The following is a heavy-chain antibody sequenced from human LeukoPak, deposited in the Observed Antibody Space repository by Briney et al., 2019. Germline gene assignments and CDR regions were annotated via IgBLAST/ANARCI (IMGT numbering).Heavy chain of an antibody. V-gene: IGHV1-2*02. CDR1: GYTFTDYY. J-gene: IGHJ4*02. CDR2: INPNSGGT. Sequence: ASVKVSCKASGYTFTDYYKHWVRQAPGQGLEWMGWINPNSGGTNYAQKFQGRVTMTRDTSISTAYMELSRLRSDDTAVYYCARVRGKWNDGVAYWGQGTLVTVSS. D-gene: IGHD1-1*01. CDR3: ARVRGKWNDGVAY.